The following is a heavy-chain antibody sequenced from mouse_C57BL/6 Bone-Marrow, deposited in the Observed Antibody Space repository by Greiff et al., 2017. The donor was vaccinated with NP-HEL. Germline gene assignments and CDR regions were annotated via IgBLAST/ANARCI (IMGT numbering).Heavy chain of an antibody. D-gene: IGHD2-5*01. V-gene: IGHV1-55*01. CDR1: GYTFTSYW. J-gene: IGHJ4*01. Sequence: QVQLQQPGAELVKPGASVKMSCKASGYTFTSYWITWVKQRPGQGLEWIGDIYPGSGSTNYNEKFKSKATLTVDTSSSTAYMQLSSLTSEDSAVYYCARVGYINYEGFLGMDYWGQGTSVTVSS. CDR3: ARVGYINYEGFLGMDY. CDR2: IYPGSGST.